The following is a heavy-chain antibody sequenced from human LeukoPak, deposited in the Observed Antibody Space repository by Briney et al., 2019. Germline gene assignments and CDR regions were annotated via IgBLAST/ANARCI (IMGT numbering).Heavy chain of an antibody. CDR3: ARGNYFDY. J-gene: IGHJ4*02. CDR1: GGSFTPYY. CDR2: INHTGST. Sequence: SETLSLTCAVYGGSFTPYYWSWIRQPPGKGLEWIGEINHTGSTKSNPSLKSRVTISVDTSKNQFSLKLSSVTAADTAVYYCARGNYFDYWGQGTLVTVSS. V-gene: IGHV4-34*01.